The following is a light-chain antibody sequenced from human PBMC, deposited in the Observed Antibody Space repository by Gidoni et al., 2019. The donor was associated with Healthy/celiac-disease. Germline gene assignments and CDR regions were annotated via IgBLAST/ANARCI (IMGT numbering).Light chain of an antibody. CDR1: QSISSY. CDR3: QQSYSTPIT. CDR2: AAS. J-gene: IGKJ5*01. V-gene: IGKV1-39*01. Sequence: DIQMTQSPPSLSASVGDRVTITCRASQSISSYLNWYQQKPGKAPNLLIYAASRLQSGVPSRFSGSGSGTDFTLTISSLQPEDFTTYYCQQSYSTPITFGQXTRLEIK.